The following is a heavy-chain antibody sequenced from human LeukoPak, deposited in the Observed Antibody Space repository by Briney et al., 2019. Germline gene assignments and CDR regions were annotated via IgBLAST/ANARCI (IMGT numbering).Heavy chain of an antibody. V-gene: IGHV3-7*03. CDR2: IKQDGSEK. D-gene: IGHD2-15*01. CDR3: AKDYSPDY. Sequence: QTGGSLRLSCAASGFIFSNYAMHWVRQAPGKGLEWVANIKQDGSEKYYVDSVNGRFTISRDNAKNSLYLQMNSLKAEDTAVYYCAKDYSPDYWGQGTLVTVSS. CDR1: GFIFSNYA. J-gene: IGHJ4*02.